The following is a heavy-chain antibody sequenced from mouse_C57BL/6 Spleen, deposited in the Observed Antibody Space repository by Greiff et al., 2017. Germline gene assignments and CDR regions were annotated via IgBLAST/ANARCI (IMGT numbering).Heavy chain of an antibody. CDR2: LRNKANGYTT. CDR1: GFTFTDYY. D-gene: IGHD2-2*01. Sequence: EVQGVESGGGLVQPGGSLSLSCAASGFTFTDYYMSWVRQPPGKALEWLGFLRNKANGYTTEYSASVKGRFTISRDNSQSILYLQMNALRAEDSATYYCARYLGGYGFAYWGQGTLVTVSA. V-gene: IGHV7-3*01. J-gene: IGHJ3*01. CDR3: ARYLGGYGFAY.